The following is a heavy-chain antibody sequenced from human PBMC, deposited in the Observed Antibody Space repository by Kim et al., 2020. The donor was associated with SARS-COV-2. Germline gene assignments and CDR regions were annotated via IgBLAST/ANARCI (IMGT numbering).Heavy chain of an antibody. J-gene: IGHJ4*02. D-gene: IGHD2-8*02. V-gene: IGHV3-74*01. CDR3: LRLRASGA. Sequence: GSNTGYADSVKGRFSISRDNAKNTLYLQMDSLRAEDTAVYYCLRLRASGAWGQGTLVTVSS. CDR2: GSNT.